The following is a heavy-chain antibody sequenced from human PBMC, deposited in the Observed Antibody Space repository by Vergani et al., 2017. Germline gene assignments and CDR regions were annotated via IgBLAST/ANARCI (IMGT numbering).Heavy chain of an antibody. V-gene: IGHV3-74*03. D-gene: IGHD2-8*02. J-gene: IGHJ5*01. Sequence: EVQLVESGGGSVQSGGSLRLSCVASGFSFNPYWMHWVRQVPGKGLMWVARIDEYGNRATYGDFETGRFTISRDNAKNTVFLQMNNLRADDAGVYYCVRTEYCTGIACNTRFDSWGQGALVTVSS. CDR3: VRTEYCTGIACNTRFDS. CDR1: GFSFNPYW. CDR2: IDEYGNRA.